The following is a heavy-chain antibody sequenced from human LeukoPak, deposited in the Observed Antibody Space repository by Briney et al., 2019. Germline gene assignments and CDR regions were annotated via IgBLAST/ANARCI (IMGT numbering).Heavy chain of an antibody. Sequence: PGGSLRLSCAASGFTFSNYLMHWVRRAPGKGLVWVSRINTDETNAYADSVKGRFTISRDNAKNTLYLQMNNLRVEDSAVYFCGRGGDGIDFWGQGTTVIVSS. CDR2: INTDETNA. V-gene: IGHV3-74*01. CDR1: GFTFSNYL. CDR3: GRGGDGIDF. J-gene: IGHJ3*01.